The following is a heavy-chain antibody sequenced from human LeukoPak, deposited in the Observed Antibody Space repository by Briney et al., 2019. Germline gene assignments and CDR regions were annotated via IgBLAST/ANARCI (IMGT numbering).Heavy chain of an antibody. D-gene: IGHD3-3*01. CDR2: IYSGGST. CDR1: GFTVSSNY. Sequence: GGSLRLSCAASGFTVSSNYMSWVRQSPGKGLEWLSVIYSGGSTYYADSVKGRFNIYRDHSKNTLYLQLNSLRAEDTAVYYCARVDYDFWSGYMGFDYWGQGTLVTASS. CDR3: ARVDYDFWSGYMGFDY. J-gene: IGHJ4*02. V-gene: IGHV3-66*01.